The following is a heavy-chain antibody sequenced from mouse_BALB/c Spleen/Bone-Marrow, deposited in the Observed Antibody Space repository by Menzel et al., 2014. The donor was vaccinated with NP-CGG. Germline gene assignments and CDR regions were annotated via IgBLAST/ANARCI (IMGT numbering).Heavy chain of an antibody. D-gene: IGHD2-4*01. CDR1: GYAFTDRW. CDR2: IDTSDSYT. Sequence: QVQLQRSGTELVMPGASVKMSCKASGYAFTDRWIHWVKQRPGQGLEWIGAIDTSDSYTNYNQKFKGKATLTVDESSSTAYIHLSSLTSEDSAVYYCARGGDDFSLDYWGQRTSVTVSS. V-gene: IGHV1-69*01. CDR3: ARGGDDFSLDY. J-gene: IGHJ4*01.